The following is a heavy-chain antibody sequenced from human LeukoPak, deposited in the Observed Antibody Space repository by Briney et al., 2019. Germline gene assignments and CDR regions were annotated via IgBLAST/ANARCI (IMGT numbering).Heavy chain of an antibody. V-gene: IGHV4-4*07. CDR1: GGSISSYY. J-gene: IGHJ6*03. D-gene: IGHD2-2*01. Sequence: SETLSLTCTVSGGSISSYYWSWIRQPAGKGLEWIGRIYTSGSTNYNPSLKSRVTMSVDTSKNQFSLKLSSVTAADTAVYYCARDRSYCSSTSCSGDYYYYYMDVWGKGTTVTVSS. CDR3: ARDRSYCSSTSCSGDYYYYYMDV. CDR2: IYTSGST.